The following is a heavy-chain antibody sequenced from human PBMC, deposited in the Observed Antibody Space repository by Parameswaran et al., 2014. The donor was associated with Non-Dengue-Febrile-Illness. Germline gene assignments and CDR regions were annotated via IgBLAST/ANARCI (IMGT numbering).Heavy chain of an antibody. D-gene: IGHD4-17*01. CDR2: IYPGDSDT. Sequence: VRQMPGKGLEWMGIIYPGDSDTRYSPSFQGQVTISADKSISTAYLQWSSLKASDTAMYYCARLPYGDYEYNWFDPWGQGTLVTVSS. CDR3: ARLPYGDYEYNWFDP. J-gene: IGHJ5*02. V-gene: IGHV5-51*01.